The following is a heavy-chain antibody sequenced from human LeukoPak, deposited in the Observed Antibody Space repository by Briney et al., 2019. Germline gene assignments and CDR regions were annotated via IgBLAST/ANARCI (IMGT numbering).Heavy chain of an antibody. CDR1: GFTVRSNY. D-gene: IGHD3-9*01. V-gene: IGHV3-53*01. Sequence: GGSLRLSCAASGFTVRSNYMSWVRQAPGKGLEWISTIYNDGGTYYADSVKGRFTISRDNSKNTLFLQMNSLRAEDTAVYFCARLYYDILTAIRNWGQGTLVTVSS. CDR3: ARLYYDILTAIRN. J-gene: IGHJ4*02. CDR2: IYNDGGT.